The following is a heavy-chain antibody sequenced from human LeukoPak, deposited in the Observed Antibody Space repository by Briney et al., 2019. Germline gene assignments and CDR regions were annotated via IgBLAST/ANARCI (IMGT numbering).Heavy chain of an antibody. CDR1: GYTFTSYG. V-gene: IGHV1-18*01. CDR3: VRGGGFNSGFEY. Sequence: ASVKVSCKASGYTFTSYGISWVRQAPGQGLEWMGWISVYNGDTKYAQNLQGRVTLTTDTSTSTAYMELRSLRSDDTAVYYCVRGGGFNSGFEYWGQGTLVIVSS. J-gene: IGHJ4*02. D-gene: IGHD3-10*01. CDR2: ISVYNGDT.